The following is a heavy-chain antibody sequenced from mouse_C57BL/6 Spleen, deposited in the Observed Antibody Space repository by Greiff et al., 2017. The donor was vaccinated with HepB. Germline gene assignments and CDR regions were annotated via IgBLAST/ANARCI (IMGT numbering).Heavy chain of an antibody. CDR3: ARSLTGGAMDY. J-gene: IGHJ4*01. CDR2: IYPRSGNT. Sequence: VKLQESGAELARPGASVKLSCKASGYTFTSYGISWVKQSTGQGLEWIGEIYPRSGNTYYNEKFKGKATLTADKSSSTSYMELRSLTSEDSAVYFCARSLTGGAMDYWGQGTSVTVSS. CDR1: GYTFTSYG. V-gene: IGHV1-81*01.